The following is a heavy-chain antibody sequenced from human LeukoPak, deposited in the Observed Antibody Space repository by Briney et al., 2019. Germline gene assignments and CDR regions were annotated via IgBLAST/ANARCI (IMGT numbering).Heavy chain of an antibody. CDR3: ARDRGVAVNYYGMDV. Sequence: ASVKVSCKASGYTFTGYYMHWVRQAPGQGLEWMGWINPNSGGTNNAQKFQGRVTKTRDTSISTAYMELSRLRSDDTAVYYCARDRGVAVNYYGMDVWGQGTTVTVSS. D-gene: IGHD3-10*01. J-gene: IGHJ6*02. V-gene: IGHV1-2*02. CDR2: INPNSGGT. CDR1: GYTFTGYY.